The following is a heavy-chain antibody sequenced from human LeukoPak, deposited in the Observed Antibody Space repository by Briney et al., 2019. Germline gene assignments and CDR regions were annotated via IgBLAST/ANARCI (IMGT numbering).Heavy chain of an antibody. D-gene: IGHD6-25*01. Sequence: GGSLRLSCAASGFTVSSNYMSWVRQAPGKGLEWVSVIYSGGSTYYADSVKGRFTISRDNSKNTLYLQMNSLRAEDTAVYYCAREEQRGPLTSKRNAFDIWGQGTMVTVSS. V-gene: IGHV3-66*01. CDR1: GFTVSSNY. CDR2: IYSGGST. J-gene: IGHJ3*02. CDR3: AREEQRGPLTSKRNAFDI.